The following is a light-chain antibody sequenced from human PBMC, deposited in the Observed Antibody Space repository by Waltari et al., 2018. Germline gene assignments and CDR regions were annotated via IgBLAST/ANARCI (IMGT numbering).Light chain of an antibody. Sequence: EIVLTQSPGTLSLSPGARSALHCRASQCVSSSYLAWYQQKPGQAPRLLIYGASSRCTGIPDRFSGSGSGTDFTLTIGRLEPEDFAVYYCQQYGSSPLTFGGGTKVEIK. CDR1: QCVSSSY. V-gene: IGKV3-20*01. CDR2: GAS. J-gene: IGKJ4*01. CDR3: QQYGSSPLT.